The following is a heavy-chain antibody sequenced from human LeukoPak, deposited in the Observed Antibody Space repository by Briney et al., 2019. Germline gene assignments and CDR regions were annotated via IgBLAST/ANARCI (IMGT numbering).Heavy chain of an antibody. CDR2: ISYDGSNK. D-gene: IGHD3-3*01. J-gene: IGHJ6*02. Sequence: PGGSLRLSCAASGFTFSSYAMHWVRQAPGKGLEWVAVISYDGSNKYYADSVKGRFTISRDNSKNTLYLQMNSLRAEDTAVYYCARVLQGFLEWLSGDYYYYYGMDVWGQGTTVNVSS. V-gene: IGHV3-30-3*01. CDR1: GFTFSSYA. CDR3: ARVLQGFLEWLSGDYYYYYGMDV.